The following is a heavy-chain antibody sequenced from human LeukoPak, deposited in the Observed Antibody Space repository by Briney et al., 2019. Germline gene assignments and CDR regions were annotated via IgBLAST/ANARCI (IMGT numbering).Heavy chain of an antibody. D-gene: IGHD1-14*01. Sequence: SETLSLTCTVSGGSISSDDYYWSWIRQLPGKGLEWIGYIYHSGKPYYNPSLNSRIIMSIDTSEKQFSLKLSSVTAADTAMYYCARVTLTSGAAIDLWGQGTVVTVSS. V-gene: IGHV4-31*03. CDR1: GGSISSDDYY. J-gene: IGHJ3*01. CDR3: ARVTLTSGAAIDL. CDR2: IYHSGKP.